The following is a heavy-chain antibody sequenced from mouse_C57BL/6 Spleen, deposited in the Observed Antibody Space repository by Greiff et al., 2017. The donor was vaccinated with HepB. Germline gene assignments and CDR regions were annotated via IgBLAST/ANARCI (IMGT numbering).Heavy chain of an antibody. V-gene: IGHV1-39*01. CDR2: INPNYGTT. CDR3: ARSDVNYGCYFDG. CDR1: GYSFTDYN. Sequence: EVQLQQSGPELVKPGASVKMSCKASGYSFTDYNMTWVKQSHGQSLEWIGVINPNYGTTSYNEKFKGKATLTVDKSSSTAYMQLNSLTSEDSAVYYCARSDVNYGCYFDGWGTGTTVTVSS. D-gene: IGHD2-1*01. J-gene: IGHJ1*03.